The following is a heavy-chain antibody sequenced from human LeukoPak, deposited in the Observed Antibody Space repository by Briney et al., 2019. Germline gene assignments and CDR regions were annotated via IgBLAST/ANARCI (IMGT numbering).Heavy chain of an antibody. CDR3: ARAPYYYGSGSPPVDY. V-gene: IGHV1-18*01. D-gene: IGHD3-10*01. Sequence: ASVKVSCKASGYTFTSYDISWVRQAPGQGLEWMGWISAYNGNTNYAQKLQGRVTMTTDTSTSTAYMELRSLRSDDTAVYYCARAPYYYGSGSPPVDYWGQGTLVTVSS. J-gene: IGHJ4*02. CDR2: ISAYNGNT. CDR1: GYTFTSYD.